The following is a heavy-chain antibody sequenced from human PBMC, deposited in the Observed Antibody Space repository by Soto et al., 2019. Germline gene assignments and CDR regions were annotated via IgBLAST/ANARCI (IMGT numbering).Heavy chain of an antibody. V-gene: IGHV3-48*04. J-gene: IGHJ4*01. CDR3: ARDLNRAEAVYYFDY. CDR2: ISSSSSTT. Sequence: SGGSLRLSCAASEFTFSSYSMNWVRQAPGKGLEWVSYISSSSSTTYYADSVKGRFTISRDNAKNSLYLQMNSLRVEDTAVYYCARDLNRAEAVYYFDYSGQGALVTVSS. D-gene: IGHD6-13*01. CDR1: EFTFSSYS.